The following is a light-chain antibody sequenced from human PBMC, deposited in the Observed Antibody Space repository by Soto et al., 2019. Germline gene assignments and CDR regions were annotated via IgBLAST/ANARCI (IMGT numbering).Light chain of an antibody. CDR2: DAS. V-gene: IGKV1-5*01. CDR1: HNIDTW. J-gene: IGKJ1*01. CDR3: QQYNSFQA. Sequence: DIQMTQSPSALSTSVGDRVTITCRSSHNIDTWLAWYQQKPGRAPKLLISDASTLESGVPSRFSGSGSGTEFTLTISSLQPDDFATYYCQQYNSFQAFGQGTKVDIK.